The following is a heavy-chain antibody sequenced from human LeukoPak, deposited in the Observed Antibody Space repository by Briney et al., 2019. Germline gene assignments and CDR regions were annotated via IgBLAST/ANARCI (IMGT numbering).Heavy chain of an antibody. Sequence: PSQTLSLTCTVSGGSISSGSYYWSWIRQPPGKGLEWIGYIYYSGSTNYNPSLKSRVTISVDTSKNQFSLKLSSVTAADTAVYYCARVRGFGELFFDYWGQGTLVTVSS. CDR3: ARVRGFGELFFDY. J-gene: IGHJ4*02. D-gene: IGHD3-10*01. V-gene: IGHV4-61*01. CDR1: GGSISSGSYY. CDR2: IYYSGST.